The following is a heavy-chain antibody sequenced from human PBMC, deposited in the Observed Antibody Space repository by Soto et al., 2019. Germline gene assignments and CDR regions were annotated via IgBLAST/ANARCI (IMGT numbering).Heavy chain of an antibody. CDR1: GFTFSGSA. CDR2: IRSKANSYAT. J-gene: IGHJ3*02. V-gene: IGHV3-73*02. Sequence: EVQLVESGGGLVQTGGSLKLSCAASGFTFSGSAMHWVRQASGQGLEWVGRIRSKANSYATAYAASVKGRFTISRDDSKNTAYLQMNSLKTEDTAVYYCTRLPGGVILLDAFDIWRQGTMVTVSS. D-gene: IGHD3-10*01. CDR3: TRLPGGVILLDAFDI.